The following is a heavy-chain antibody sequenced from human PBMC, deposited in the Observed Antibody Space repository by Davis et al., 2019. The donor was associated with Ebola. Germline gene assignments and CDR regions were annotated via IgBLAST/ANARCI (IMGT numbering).Heavy chain of an antibody. CDR3: ARQGQTVTSPFDY. V-gene: IGHV4-59*08. CDR2: IFYSGNI. CDR1: GASLSSDY. Sequence: MPSDTLSLTFAVSGASLSSDYWSWLRQSPGRGLECIGYIFYSGNINYNPSLKSRVAISMDTSKNQFSLRLSSVTAADTAVYYCARQGQTVTSPFDYWGQGTLVTVSS. D-gene: IGHD4-17*01. J-gene: IGHJ4*02.